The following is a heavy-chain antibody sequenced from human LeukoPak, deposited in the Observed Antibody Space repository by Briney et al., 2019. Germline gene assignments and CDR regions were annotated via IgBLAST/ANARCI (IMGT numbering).Heavy chain of an antibody. CDR3: ASDSYSPEYFQH. CDR2: IYSGGST. D-gene: IGHD2-15*01. Sequence: GGSLRLSCAASGFTVSSNYMSWVRQAPGKGLEWVSVIYSGGSTFYADSVKGRFTISRDNSKNTLYLQVNSLRAEDTAVYYCASDSYSPEYFQHWGQGTLVTVSS. J-gene: IGHJ1*01. CDR1: GFTVSSNY. V-gene: IGHV3-66*01.